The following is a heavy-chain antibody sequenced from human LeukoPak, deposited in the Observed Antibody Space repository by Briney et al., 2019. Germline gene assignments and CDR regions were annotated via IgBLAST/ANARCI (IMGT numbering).Heavy chain of an antibody. Sequence: AGESLKISCKGSGYSFTSYWIGWARQMPGKGLEWMGIIYPGDSDTRYSPSFQGQVTISADKSISTAYLQWSSLKASDTAMYYCARLTNSGSRPLYYYYGMDVWGQGTTVTVSS. CDR2: IYPGDSDT. CDR3: ARLTNSGSRPLYYYYGMDV. CDR1: GYSFTSYW. D-gene: IGHD1-26*01. V-gene: IGHV5-51*01. J-gene: IGHJ6*02.